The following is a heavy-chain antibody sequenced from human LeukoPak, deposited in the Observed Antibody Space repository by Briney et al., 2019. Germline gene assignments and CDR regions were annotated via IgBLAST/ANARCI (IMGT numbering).Heavy chain of an antibody. CDR2: ISYDGSNE. J-gene: IGHJ5*02. D-gene: IGHD6-19*01. CDR3: AKDRSSGWPNWLDP. CDR1: GFTFSSYV. Sequence: PGRSLRLSCAASGFTFSSYVMHWVRQAPGKGLEWVAIISYDGSNEYCADSVKGRFTISRDNSKNTLYLQMNSLRAEDTAVYYCAKDRSSGWPNWLDPWGQGTLVTVSS. V-gene: IGHV3-30*04.